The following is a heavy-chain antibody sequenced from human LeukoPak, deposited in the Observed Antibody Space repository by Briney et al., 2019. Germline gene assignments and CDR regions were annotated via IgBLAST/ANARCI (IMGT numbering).Heavy chain of an antibody. D-gene: IGHD5-24*01. CDR1: GFTFSSYG. V-gene: IGHV3-33*06. CDR3: AKDGPEIVNAYYYYMDV. Sequence: PGRSLRLSCAASGFTFSSYGMHWVRQAPGKGLEWVAIIWRDGGEKYYADSVKGRFTISRDNSKNTVSLQMSSLRAEDTAVYYCAKDGPEIVNAYYYYMDVWGRGTTVTVSS. CDR2: IWRDGGEK. J-gene: IGHJ6*03.